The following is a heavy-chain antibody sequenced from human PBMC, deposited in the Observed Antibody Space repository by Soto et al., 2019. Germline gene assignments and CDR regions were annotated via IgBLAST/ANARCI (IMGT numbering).Heavy chain of an antibody. CDR3: ASPLKWSGYYIAFDY. Sequence: QVQLLQSGAEVKKPGSSVKVSCKASGATFSSFAFSWVRQAPGQGLEWMGVIIPIFDTIKFAQKFQGRVTFTADESTGTAYMELSSLTSGDTAVYYCASPLKWSGYYIAFDYWGQGTLVIVSS. CDR1: GATFSSFA. D-gene: IGHD3-3*01. J-gene: IGHJ4*02. V-gene: IGHV1-69*01. CDR2: IIPIFDTI.